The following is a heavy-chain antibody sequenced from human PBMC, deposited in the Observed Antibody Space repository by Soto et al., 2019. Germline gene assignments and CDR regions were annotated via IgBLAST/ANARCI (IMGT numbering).Heavy chain of an antibody. D-gene: IGHD6-13*01. J-gene: IGHJ6*02. CDR3: CSGIAAPRGGVDV. V-gene: IGHV3-15*01. Sequence: EVQLVESGGGLVNPGGSLRLSCAASGFTGNNAWMSWVRQALGKGLEWVGHIKSKTDGGTTEYAAPVKGRFTISRDDSKNTLYLHMNSLKIEDTAVYYCCSGIAAPRGGVDVWCQGATVTVSS. CDR1: GFTGNNAW. CDR2: IKSKTDGGTT.